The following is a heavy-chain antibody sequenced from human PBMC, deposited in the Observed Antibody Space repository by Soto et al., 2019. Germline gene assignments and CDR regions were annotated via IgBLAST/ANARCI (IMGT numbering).Heavy chain of an antibody. V-gene: IGHV3-21*01. CDR2: ISSSSSYI. Sequence: GGSLRLSCAASGFTFSSYSMNWVRQTPGKGLEWVSSISSSSSYIYYADSVKGRFTISRDNAKNSLYLQMTSLRAEDTAVYYCARVPEDYYYYYGMDVWGQGTTITVSS. CDR3: ARVPEDYYYYYGMDV. D-gene: IGHD2-2*01. J-gene: IGHJ6*02. CDR1: GFTFSSYS.